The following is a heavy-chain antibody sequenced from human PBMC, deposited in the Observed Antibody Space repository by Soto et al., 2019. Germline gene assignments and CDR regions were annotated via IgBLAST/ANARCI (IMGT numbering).Heavy chain of an antibody. CDR3: ARWWMYAPRFAP. V-gene: IGHV4-59*12. CDR2: VHQSWGS. Sequence: SETLSLTCTVSGGSISSYYWSWFRQSPGKRLEWIGYVHQSWGSNYNPSLESRLTISLDKSKNQFSLKLTSVTAADTAVYYCARWWMYAPRFAPWGQGTLVTVSS. D-gene: IGHD2-8*01. CDR1: GGSISSYY. J-gene: IGHJ5*02.